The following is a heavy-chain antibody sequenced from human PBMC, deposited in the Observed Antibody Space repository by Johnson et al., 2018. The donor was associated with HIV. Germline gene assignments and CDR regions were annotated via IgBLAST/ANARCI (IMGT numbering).Heavy chain of an antibody. Sequence: QVQLVESGGGVVQPGRSLRLSCAASGFTFSSYGMHWVRQAPGKGLEWVAVISYDGSNKYYADSVKGRFTISRDNSKNTLYLQMNSLRAEDTAIYYCAGADGSYYDRASWAFDIWGQGTMVTVSS. CDR3: AGADGSYYDRASWAFDI. CDR1: GFTFSSYG. D-gene: IGHD1-26*01. J-gene: IGHJ3*02. V-gene: IGHV3-33*05. CDR2: ISYDGSNK.